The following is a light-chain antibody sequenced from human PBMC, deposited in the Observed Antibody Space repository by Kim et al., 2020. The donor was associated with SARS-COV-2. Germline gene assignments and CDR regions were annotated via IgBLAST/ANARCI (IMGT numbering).Light chain of an antibody. V-gene: IGKV1-39*01. CDR1: QSISSY. CDR3: QQSYSTPWT. J-gene: IGKJ1*01. Sequence: ASVGDRVTLTCRASQSISSYLIWYQQKPGKAPKLLIYAASSLQSGVPSRFSGSGSGTDFTLTISSLQPEDFATYYCQQSYSTPWTFGQGTKVDIK. CDR2: AAS.